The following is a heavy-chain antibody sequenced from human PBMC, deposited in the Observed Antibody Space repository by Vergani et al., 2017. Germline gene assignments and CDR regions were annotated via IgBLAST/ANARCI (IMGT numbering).Heavy chain of an antibody. V-gene: IGHV4-39*01. D-gene: IGHD6-6*01. Sequence: QLQLQESGPGLVKPSETLSLTCTVSGGSISSSSYYWGWIRQPPGKGLEWIGSIYYSGSTYYNPSLKSRVTISVDTSKNQFSLKLSSVTAADTAVYYCARVKGALAARRWFDPWGQGTLVTVSS. J-gene: IGHJ5*02. CDR3: ARVKGALAARRWFDP. CDR1: GGSISSSSYY. CDR2: IYYSGST.